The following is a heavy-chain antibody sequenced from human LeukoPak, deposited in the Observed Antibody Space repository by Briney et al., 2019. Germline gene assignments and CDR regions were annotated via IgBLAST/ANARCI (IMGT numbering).Heavy chain of an antibody. J-gene: IGHJ4*02. D-gene: IGHD7-27*01. Sequence: PGGSLRPSCAASGFTFSSYAMSWVRQAPGKGLEWVSAISGSGDSTYSTDSVKGRFTISRDNSKNTLYLQMNSLRAEDTAVYYCAKKVPANWGSYFDYWGQGTLVTVSS. CDR3: AKKVPANWGSYFDY. V-gene: IGHV3-23*01. CDR2: ISGSGDST. CDR1: GFTFSSYA.